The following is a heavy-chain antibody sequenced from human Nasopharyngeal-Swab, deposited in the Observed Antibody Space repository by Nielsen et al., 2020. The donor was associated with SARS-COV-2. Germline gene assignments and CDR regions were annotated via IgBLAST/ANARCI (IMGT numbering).Heavy chain of an antibody. CDR1: GFTFSSYS. V-gene: IGHV3-21*01. D-gene: IGHD1-1*01. Sequence: GASLKISCAASGFTFSSYSMNWVRQAPGKGLEWVSSISSSSSYIYYADSVKGRFTISRDNAKNSLYLQMNSLRAEDTAVYYCARVSGTQSIYYYYGMDVWGQGTTVTVSS. CDR3: ARVSGTQSIYYYYGMDV. J-gene: IGHJ6*02. CDR2: ISSSSSYI.